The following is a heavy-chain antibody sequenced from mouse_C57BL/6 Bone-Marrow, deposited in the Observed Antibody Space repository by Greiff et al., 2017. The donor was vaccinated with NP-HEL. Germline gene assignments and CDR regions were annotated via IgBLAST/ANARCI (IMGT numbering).Heavy chain of an antibody. Sequence: EVKLMESEGGLVQPGSSMKLSCTTSGFTFSDYYMAWVRQVPEKGLDWVANINYDGSSTYYLDSLKSRFIISRDNATNILYLQMSSLKSEDTATYYCAREGGLRRRTYAMDYWGQGTSVTVSS. D-gene: IGHD2-4*01. CDR3: AREGGLRRRTYAMDY. V-gene: IGHV5-16*01. CDR2: INYDGSST. CDR1: GFTFSDYY. J-gene: IGHJ4*01.